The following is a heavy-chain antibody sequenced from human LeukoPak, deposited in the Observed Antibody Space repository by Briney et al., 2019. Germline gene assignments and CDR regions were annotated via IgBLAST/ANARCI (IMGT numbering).Heavy chain of an antibody. CDR3: ARDLLSSSSAYYGADAFDI. J-gene: IGHJ3*02. V-gene: IGHV4-39*07. Sequence: TSSETLSLTCTVSGGSISSSSYYWGWIRQPPGKGLEWIGSIYYSGSTYYNPSPKSRVTISVDTSKNQFSLKLSSVTAADTAVYYCARDLLSSSSAYYGADAFDIWGQGTMVTVSS. CDR2: IYYSGST. D-gene: IGHD6-13*01. CDR1: GGSISSSSYY.